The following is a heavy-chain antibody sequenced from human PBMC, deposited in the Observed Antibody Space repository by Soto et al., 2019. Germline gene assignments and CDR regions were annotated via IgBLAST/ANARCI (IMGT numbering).Heavy chain of an antibody. J-gene: IGHJ3*02. V-gene: IGHV1-69*13. D-gene: IGHD6-19*01. CDR2: IIPMLDSA. Sequence: SVKVSCKASGGTFDNYAITWVRQAPGQGLEWMGGIIPMLDSANYAEKFQDRVTMTEDESTSTVYMEVSSLRSEDTAVYYCATGTKAVAYEFGAFDIWGQGTMVTVSS. CDR3: ATGTKAVAYEFGAFDI. CDR1: GGTFDNYA.